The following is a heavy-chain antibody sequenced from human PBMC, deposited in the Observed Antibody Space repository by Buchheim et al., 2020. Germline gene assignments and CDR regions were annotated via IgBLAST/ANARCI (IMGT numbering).Heavy chain of an antibody. V-gene: IGHV3-33*01. CDR3: ARDIASVGNLDS. J-gene: IGHJ4*02. D-gene: IGHD1-14*01. CDR2: IWYDTSKK. CDR1: GFSFRSYG. Sequence: QVQLVESGGGMVQPGTSLRLSCAASGFSFRSYGMHWVRQAPGKGLEWVAIIWYDTSKKYYADSVKGRFTISRDNYKNRLYLQMSSLRDEDTAVYYCARDIASVGNLDSWGQGTL.